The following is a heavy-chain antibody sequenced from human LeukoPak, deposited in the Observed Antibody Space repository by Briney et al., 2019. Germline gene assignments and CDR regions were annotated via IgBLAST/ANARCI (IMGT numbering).Heavy chain of an antibody. CDR1: GGSFSGYY. Sequence: PSETLSLTCAVYGGSFSGYYWSWIRQPPGKGLEWIGEINHSGSTNYNPSLKSRVTISVDTSKNQFSLKLSSVTAADTAVYYCARGNGDRGGYFDYWGQGTLVTVSS. V-gene: IGHV4-34*01. CDR2: INHSGST. D-gene: IGHD4-17*01. J-gene: IGHJ4*02. CDR3: ARGNGDRGGYFDY.